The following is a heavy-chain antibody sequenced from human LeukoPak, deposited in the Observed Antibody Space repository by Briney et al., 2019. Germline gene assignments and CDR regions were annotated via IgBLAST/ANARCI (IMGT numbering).Heavy chain of an antibody. CDR3: ARDRMHCSSTSCTFFDY. D-gene: IGHD2-2*01. Sequence: GGSLRLSCAASGFTFSSYSMNWVRQAPGKGLEWVSSISSSSSYIYYADSVKGRFTISRDNAKNSLYLQMNSLRAEDTAVYYCARDRMHCSSTSCTFFDYWGQGTLVTVSS. CDR1: GFTFSSYS. J-gene: IGHJ4*02. CDR2: ISSSSSYI. V-gene: IGHV3-21*01.